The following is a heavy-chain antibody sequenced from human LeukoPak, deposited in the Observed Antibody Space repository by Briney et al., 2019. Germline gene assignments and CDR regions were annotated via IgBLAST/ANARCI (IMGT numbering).Heavy chain of an antibody. V-gene: IGHV1-46*01. Sequence: GASVKVSCKASGYTFTSYYMHWVRQAPGQGLEWMGIINPSGGSTSYAQKFQGRVTMTRDMSTSTVYMELSSLRSEDTAVYYCASSFKYYYDSSAGGYFDYWGQGTLVTVSS. CDR3: ASSFKYYYDSSAGGYFDY. J-gene: IGHJ4*02. D-gene: IGHD3-22*01. CDR1: GYTFTSYY. CDR2: INPSGGST.